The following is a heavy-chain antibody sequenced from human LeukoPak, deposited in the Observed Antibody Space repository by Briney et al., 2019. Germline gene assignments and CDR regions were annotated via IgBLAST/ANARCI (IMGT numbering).Heavy chain of an antibody. V-gene: IGHV1-18*01. Sequence: ASVKVSCKASGYTFTSYGISWVRQAPGQGLEWMGWISAYNGNTNYTQKLQGRVTMTTDTSTSTAYMELRSLRSDDTAVYYCARSLYGVRVNSMDVWGQGTTVTVSS. J-gene: IGHJ6*02. CDR1: GYTFTSYG. CDR3: ARSLYGVRVNSMDV. CDR2: ISAYNGNT. D-gene: IGHD3-10*01.